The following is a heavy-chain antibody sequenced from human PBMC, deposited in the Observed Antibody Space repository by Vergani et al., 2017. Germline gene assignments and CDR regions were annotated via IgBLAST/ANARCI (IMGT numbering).Heavy chain of an antibody. CDR1: GGSFSGYY. CDR2: INHSGST. J-gene: IGHJ6*03. Sequence: QVQLQQWGAGLLKPSETLSLTCAVYGGSFSGYYWSWIRQPPGKGLEWIGEINHSGSTNYNPSLKSRVTISVDTSKNQFSLTLSSVTAADTAVYYCARGRSPINTMVRGRLPYYYMDVWGKGTTVTVSS. CDR3: ARGRSPINTMVRGRLPYYYMDV. D-gene: IGHD3-10*01. V-gene: IGHV4-34*01.